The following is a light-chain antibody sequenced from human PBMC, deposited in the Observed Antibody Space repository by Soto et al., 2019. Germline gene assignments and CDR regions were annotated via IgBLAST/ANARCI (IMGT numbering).Light chain of an antibody. J-gene: IGKJ4*01. CDR3: QQSHSKPLT. Sequence: IQLTQSPSSLSASVGDRVTITCRASQGISSYLAWYQQKPGKAPKLLIYAASTLQSGVPSRFSGSGSGTDFTLTISSLQPEDFAVYYCQQSHSKPLTFGGGTKVDI. V-gene: IGKV1-9*01. CDR2: AAS. CDR1: QGISSY.